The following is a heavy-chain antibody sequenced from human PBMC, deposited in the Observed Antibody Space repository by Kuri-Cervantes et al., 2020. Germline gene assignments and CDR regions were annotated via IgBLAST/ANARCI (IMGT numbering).Heavy chain of an antibody. V-gene: IGHV3-9*01. CDR1: GFTFSDYY. CDR2: ISWNSGSI. D-gene: IGHD5-18*01. Sequence: SLKISCAASGFTFSDYYMSWIRQAPGKGLEWVSGISWNSGSIGYADSVKGRFTISRDNAKNSLYLQMNSLRAEDTALYYCAKDHGYSYGSFDYWGQGTLVTVSS. CDR3: AKDHGYSYGSFDY. J-gene: IGHJ4*02.